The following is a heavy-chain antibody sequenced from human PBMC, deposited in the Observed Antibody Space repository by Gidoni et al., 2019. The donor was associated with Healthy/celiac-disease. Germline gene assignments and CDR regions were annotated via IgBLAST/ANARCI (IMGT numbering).Heavy chain of an antibody. Sequence: QVQLQESGPGLVKPSKTLSLTRTVSGGPIRSGRYYWSWIRQRAGKGLEWIGRIYPSGSTNYNPSLKSRVTISVDTSKNQFSLKLSSVTAADTAVYYCARDGPGCSSTSCYRAEYFQHWGQGTLVTVSS. D-gene: IGHD2-2*01. CDR3: ARDGPGCSSTSCYRAEYFQH. V-gene: IGHV4-61*02. CDR1: GGPIRSGRYY. CDR2: IYPSGST. J-gene: IGHJ1*01.